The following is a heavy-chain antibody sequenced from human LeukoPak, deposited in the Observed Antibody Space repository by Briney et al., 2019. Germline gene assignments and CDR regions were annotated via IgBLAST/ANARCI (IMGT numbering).Heavy chain of an antibody. CDR3: ARVGSSSSLDY. J-gene: IGHJ4*02. CDR1: GGTFSSYA. Sequence: VASVKVSCKASGGTFSSYAISWVRQAPGQGLEWMGRIIPILGIANYAQKFQGRVTITADKSTSTAYMELSSLRSEDTAVYYCARVGSSSSLDYWGQGTLVTVSS. CDR2: IIPILGIA. V-gene: IGHV1-69*04. D-gene: IGHD6-6*01.